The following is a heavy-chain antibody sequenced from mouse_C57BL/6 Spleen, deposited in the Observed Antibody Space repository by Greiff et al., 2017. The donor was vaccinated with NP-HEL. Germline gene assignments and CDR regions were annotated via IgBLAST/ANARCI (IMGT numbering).Heavy chain of an antibody. CDR2: IDPSDSYT. D-gene: IGHD2-3*01. V-gene: IGHV1-69*01. CDR1: GYTFTSYW. Sequence: VQLQQSGAELVMPGASVKLSCKASGYTFTSYWMHWVKQRPGQGLEWIGEIDPSDSYTNYNQKFKGKSTLTVDKSSSTAYMQLSSLTSEDSAVYYCARGGDGYGYAMDYWGQGTSVTVSS. J-gene: IGHJ4*01. CDR3: ARGGDGYGYAMDY.